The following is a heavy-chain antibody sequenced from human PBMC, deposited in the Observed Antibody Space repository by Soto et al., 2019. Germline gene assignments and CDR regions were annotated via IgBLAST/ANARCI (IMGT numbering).Heavy chain of an antibody. CDR3: ENETGYSNGFLPNALDV. V-gene: IGHV3-23*01. D-gene: IGHD5-18*01. J-gene: IGHJ6*04. CDR2: ISDSGEST. Sequence: GGSLRLSCVGSGFMFNKYAMNWVRQAPGKGLEWVSIISDSGESTHYADSVKGRFAISRDNSKNTLFLEMNSLRAEDTAIYFCENETGYSNGFLPNALDVWGAGTTVTVSS. CDR1: GFMFNKYA.